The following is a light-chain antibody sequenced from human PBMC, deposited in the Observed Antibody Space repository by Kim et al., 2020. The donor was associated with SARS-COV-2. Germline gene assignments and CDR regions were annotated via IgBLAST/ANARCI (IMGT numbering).Light chain of an antibody. V-gene: IGKV3-15*01. CDR3: QHYNNWIT. Sequence: EIVMTQSPATLSVSPGERATLSCRASQSISNNLAWYQQKPGQAPRLLIYGASTRATDIPARFSGSGSGTEFTLTISSLQSEDFAVYYCQHYNNWITFGQGTRLEIK. CDR2: GAS. CDR1: QSISNN. J-gene: IGKJ5*01.